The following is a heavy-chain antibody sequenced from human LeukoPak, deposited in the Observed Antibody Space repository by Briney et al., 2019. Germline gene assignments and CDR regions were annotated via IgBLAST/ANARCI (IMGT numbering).Heavy chain of an antibody. Sequence: ASVKVSCKVSGYSLTELSMHWVRQAPGKRLEWMGGFDPEDGETIYAQKFQGRVTMTEDTSTDTAYMELSSLRSEDTAVYYCATDGPSYCSGGSCSAWYYYGMDVWGQGTTVTVSS. CDR2: FDPEDGET. CDR3: ATDGPSYCSGGSCSAWYYYGMDV. D-gene: IGHD2-15*01. V-gene: IGHV1-24*01. J-gene: IGHJ6*02. CDR1: GYSLTELS.